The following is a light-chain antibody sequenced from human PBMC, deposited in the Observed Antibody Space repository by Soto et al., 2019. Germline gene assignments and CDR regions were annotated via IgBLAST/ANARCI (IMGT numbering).Light chain of an antibody. CDR3: QKLNAYPPWT. V-gene: IGKV3-15*01. J-gene: IGKJ1*01. CDR1: QSVSSN. Sequence: EIVMTQSPATLSVSPGESATHSCRASQSVSSNLAWYQQKPGQAPRLLIYGASTRATGIPARFSGSGSGTDFTLTISSLQPEDFATYFCQKLNAYPPWTFGQGTKVDIK. CDR2: GAS.